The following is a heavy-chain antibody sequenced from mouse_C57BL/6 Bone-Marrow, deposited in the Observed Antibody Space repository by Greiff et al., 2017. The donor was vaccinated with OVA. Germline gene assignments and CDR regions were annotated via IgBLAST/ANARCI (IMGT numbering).Heavy chain of an antibody. V-gene: IGHV7-3*01. D-gene: IGHD1-1*01. CDR1: GFTFTNYY. CDR2: IRNKPNGSTT. J-gene: IGHJ2*01. Sequence: EVQGVESGGGLVQPGDSLSLSCAASGFTFTNYYMSWVRQPPGKALEWLAFIRNKPNGSTTEYSASVKGRFTISRDNSQSILYLQMNALRAEDSATYYCARYKGRVAVDYFDYWAKAPLSQSPQ. CDR3: ARYKGRVAVDYFDY.